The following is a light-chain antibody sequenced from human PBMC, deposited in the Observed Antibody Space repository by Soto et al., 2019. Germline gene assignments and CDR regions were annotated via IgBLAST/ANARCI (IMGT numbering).Light chain of an antibody. CDR3: LQHNTYPYT. Sequence: DIQMTQSPSSLSASVGDRVSITCRASQGIRNALGWYRQKPGKAPESLMYSASILKTGVPSRFSGSGSGTKFTLTIYRLQPEDFATYYCLQHNTYPYTFGQGTRLDIK. J-gene: IGKJ2*01. CDR2: SAS. V-gene: IGKV1-17*01. CDR1: QGIRNA.